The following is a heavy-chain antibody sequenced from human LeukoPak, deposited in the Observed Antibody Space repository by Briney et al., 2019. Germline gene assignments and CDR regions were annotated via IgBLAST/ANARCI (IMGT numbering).Heavy chain of an antibody. J-gene: IGHJ4*02. CDR1: GGSFSDYY. Sequence: SETLSLTCAVYGGSFSDYYWNWIRQPPGKGLEWIGEINHSGSTNYNPSLKSRVTISVDTSKNQFSLKLSSVTAADTAVYYCARGRFNWNYGLGNYFDYWGQGTLVTVSS. CDR3: ARGRFNWNYGLGNYFDY. V-gene: IGHV4-34*01. CDR2: INHSGST. D-gene: IGHD1-7*01.